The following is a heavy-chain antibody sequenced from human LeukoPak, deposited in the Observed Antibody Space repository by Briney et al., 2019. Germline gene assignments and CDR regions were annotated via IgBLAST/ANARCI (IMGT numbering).Heavy chain of an antibody. CDR3: SATRYSSGWYFDY. CDR2: ISGSGGST. V-gene: IGHV3-23*01. D-gene: IGHD6-19*01. Sequence: GGSLRLSCAASGFTFSSYWMSWVRQAPGKGLEWVSAISGSGGSTYYADSVKGRFTISRDNSKNTLYLQMNSLRAEDTAVYYCSATRYSSGWYFDYWGQGTLVTVSS. CDR1: GFTFSSYW. J-gene: IGHJ4*02.